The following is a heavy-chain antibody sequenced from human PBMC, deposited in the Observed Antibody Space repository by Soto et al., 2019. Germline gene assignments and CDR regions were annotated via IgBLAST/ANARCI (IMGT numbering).Heavy chain of an antibody. CDR2: IYYSGST. J-gene: IGHJ6*02. V-gene: IGHV4-30-4*01. CDR1: GGSISSGDYY. D-gene: IGHD6-13*01. CDR3: ARGPYSSSWYPYYYYYGMDV. Sequence: SETLSLTCTVSGGSISSGDYYWSWIRQPPGKGLEWIGYIYYSGSTYYNPSLKSRVTISVDTSKNQFSLKLSSVTAADTAVYYCARGPYSSSWYPYYYYYGMDVWGQGTTVTVSS.